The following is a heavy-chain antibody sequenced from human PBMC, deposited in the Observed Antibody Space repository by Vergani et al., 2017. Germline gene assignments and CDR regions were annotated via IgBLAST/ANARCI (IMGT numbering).Heavy chain of an antibody. V-gene: IGHV1-46*01. J-gene: IGHJ3*02. CDR2: INPSGGST. CDR1: GYTFTSYY. D-gene: IGHD2-2*01. Sequence: QVQLVQSGAEVKKPGASVKVSCKASGYTFTSYYMHWVRQAPGQGLEWMGIINPSGGSTSYAQKFQGRVTMTRDTSTSTVYMELSSLRSEDTAVYYCARVLQEYQLPYAFDIWGQGTMVTVSS. CDR3: ARVLQEYQLPYAFDI.